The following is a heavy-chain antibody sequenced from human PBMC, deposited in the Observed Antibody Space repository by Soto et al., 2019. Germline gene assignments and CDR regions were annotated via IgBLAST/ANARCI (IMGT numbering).Heavy chain of an antibody. D-gene: IGHD3-3*01. CDR2: ITTSGST. CDR3: ARDRDPTIVAGVFFDY. V-gene: IGHV3-21*01. J-gene: IGHJ4*02. CDR1: GFTFSNYA. Sequence: EVQLVESGGGLVKPGGSLRLSCAASGFTFSNYAMNWVRQIPEKGLEWVSAITTSGSTYYADSVKGRFTISRDNAQNSVYLQMNSLRAEYTAVYFCARDRDPTIVAGVFFDYCGQGTLLTVSS.